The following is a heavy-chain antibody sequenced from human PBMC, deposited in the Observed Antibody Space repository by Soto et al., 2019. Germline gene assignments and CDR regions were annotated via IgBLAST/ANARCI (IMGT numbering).Heavy chain of an antibody. CDR2: TYYRSKWYN. D-gene: IGHD5-12*01. J-gene: IGHJ3*02. CDR3: ARDRRVPRDGYVDALDI. V-gene: IGHV6-1*01. Sequence: SPTLERKCAISGDSVSRDSPRCNCNRQSPSRGLEWLGRTYYRSKWYNDYAVSVKSRITINPDTSKNQFSLQLNSVTPEDTAVYYCARDRRVPRDGYVDALDIWCQGTMVTVS. CDR1: GDSVSRDSPR.